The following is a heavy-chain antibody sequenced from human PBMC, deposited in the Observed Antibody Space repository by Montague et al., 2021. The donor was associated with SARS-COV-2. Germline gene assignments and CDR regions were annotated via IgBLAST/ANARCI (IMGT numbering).Heavy chain of an antibody. J-gene: IGHJ3*02. Sequence: SLRLSCAASGFTFSRYAIHWVRQAPGKGLEWVAVIWSDGNNKYYADSVKGRFTFSRDNSKNTLYLQMNSLRAEDTAVYYCARVPDYYDSSGYYFDAFDIWGQGIVVTVSS. CDR3: ARVPDYYDSSGYYFDAFDI. V-gene: IGHV3-33*08. CDR2: IWSDGNNK. CDR1: GFTFSRYA. D-gene: IGHD3-22*01.